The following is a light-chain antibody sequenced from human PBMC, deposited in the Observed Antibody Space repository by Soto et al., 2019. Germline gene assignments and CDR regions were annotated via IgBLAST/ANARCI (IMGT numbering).Light chain of an antibody. CDR1: SSDVGVYNS. Sequence: QSVLTQPPSASGSPGQSVTISCTGTSSDVGVYNSVSWYQQHPAQAPNLWIYDFSRRPSGVPDRFSGSKSGNTASLPFSGLHAEDKDTYSSETYTGTQIVFGPGTKVPVL. V-gene: IGLV2-8*01. J-gene: IGLJ1*01. CDR2: DFS. CDR3: ETYTGTQIV.